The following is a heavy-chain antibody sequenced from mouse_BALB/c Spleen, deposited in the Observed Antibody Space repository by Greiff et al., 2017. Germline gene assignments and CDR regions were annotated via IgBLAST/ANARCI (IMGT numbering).Heavy chain of an antibody. J-gene: IGHJ4*01. D-gene: IGHD2-3*01. CDR2: INPGSGGT. CDR1: GYAFTNYL. CDR3: AIYDGYYGDAMDY. V-gene: IGHV1-54*01. Sequence: VQLKESGAELVRPGTSVKVSCKASGYAFTNYLIEWVKQRPGQGLEWIGVINPGSGGTNYNEKFKGKATLTADKSSSTAYMQLSSLTSDDSAVYFCAIYDGYYGDAMDYWGQGTSVTVSS.